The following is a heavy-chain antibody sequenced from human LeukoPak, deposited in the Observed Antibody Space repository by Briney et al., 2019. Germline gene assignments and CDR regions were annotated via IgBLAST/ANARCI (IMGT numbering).Heavy chain of an antibody. CDR2: ISVGGGST. J-gene: IGHJ4*02. CDR1: GFTFSSYA. D-gene: IGHD6-19*01. CDR3: AKDRQWLDPAFDY. V-gene: IGHV3-23*01. Sequence: GGSLRLSCAASGFTFSSYAMSWVRQAPGKGLEWVSAISVGGGSTYYADSVKGRFTISRDNSKNTLYLQMNSLRAEDTAVYYCAKDRQWLDPAFDYWGQGTLVTVSS.